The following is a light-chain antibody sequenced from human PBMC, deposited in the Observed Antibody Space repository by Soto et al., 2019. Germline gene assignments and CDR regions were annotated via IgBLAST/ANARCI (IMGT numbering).Light chain of an antibody. J-gene: IGLJ1*01. CDR1: SSDVGAYIF. Sequence: QSALTQPPSASGSPGQSVTISCTGTSSDVGAYIFVSWYQQHPGKAPKLMIYDVSDRPSGVSNRFSGSKSGNTASLTISGLQAEDEADYYCSSYTAYTTYVFGTGTKVTVL. CDR2: DVS. CDR3: SSYTAYTTYV. V-gene: IGLV2-14*01.